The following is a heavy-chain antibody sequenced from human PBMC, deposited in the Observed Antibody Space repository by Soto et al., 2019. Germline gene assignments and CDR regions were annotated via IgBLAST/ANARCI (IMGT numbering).Heavy chain of an antibody. CDR1: GGSISSSNW. V-gene: IGHV4-4*02. CDR3: ARGAGGLIAARPDGWFDP. J-gene: IGHJ5*02. CDR2: IYHSGRT. Sequence: QVQLQESGPGLVKPSGTLSLTCAVSGGSISSSNWWSWVRQPPGKGLEWIGEIYHSGRTNYNPSLKSRVTISVDKSKNQFSLKLSSVTAADTAVYYCARGAGGLIAARPDGWFDPWGQGTLVTVSS. D-gene: IGHD6-6*01.